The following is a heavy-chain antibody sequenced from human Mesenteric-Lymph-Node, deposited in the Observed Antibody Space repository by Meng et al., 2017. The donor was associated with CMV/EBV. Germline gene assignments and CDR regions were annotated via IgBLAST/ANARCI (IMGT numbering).Heavy chain of an antibody. CDR1: GGTFSSYT. Sequence: SVKVSCKASGGTFSSYTISWVRQAPGQGLEWMGRIIPILGIANYAQKFQGRVTITADKSTSTAYMELSSLRSEDTAVYYCARDSNVLRFLEWSDYYYGMDVWGQGTTVTVSS. CDR3: ARDSNVLRFLEWSDYYYGMDV. CDR2: IIPILGIA. J-gene: IGHJ6*02. D-gene: IGHD3-3*01. V-gene: IGHV1-69*04.